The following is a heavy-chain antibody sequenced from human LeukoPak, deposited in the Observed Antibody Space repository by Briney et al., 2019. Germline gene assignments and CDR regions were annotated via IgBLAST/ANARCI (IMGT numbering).Heavy chain of an antibody. CDR1: GGSISSGDYS. D-gene: IGHD5-24*01. V-gene: IGHV4-31*11. Sequence: SQTLSLTCAVSGGSISSGDYSWSWSRQPPGKGLEWIGYIYYSGSTYYNPSLKSRVTISVDTSKNQFSLKLSSVTAADTAVYYCARDSLPEDGYNPRGWFDPWGQGTLVTVSS. CDR2: IYYSGST. CDR3: ARDSLPEDGYNPRGWFDP. J-gene: IGHJ5*02.